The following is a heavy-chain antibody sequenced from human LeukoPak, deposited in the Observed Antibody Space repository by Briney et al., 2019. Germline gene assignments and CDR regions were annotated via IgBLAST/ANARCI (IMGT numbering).Heavy chain of an antibody. Sequence: ASVKVSCKASGYTFTSYDINWVRQATGRGLEWMGWMNPNSGNTGYAQKFQGRVTMTRNTSISTAYMELSSLRSEDTAVYHCARVDCSSASCYDGYWGQGTLVTVSS. CDR3: ARVDCSSASCYDGY. V-gene: IGHV1-8*01. CDR2: MNPNSGNT. J-gene: IGHJ4*02. D-gene: IGHD2-2*01. CDR1: GYTFTSYD.